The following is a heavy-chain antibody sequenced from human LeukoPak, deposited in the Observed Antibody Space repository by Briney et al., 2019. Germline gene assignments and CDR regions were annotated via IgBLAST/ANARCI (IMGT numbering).Heavy chain of an antibody. CDR2: INPNSGGT. CDR1: GYSFTDKY. V-gene: IGHV1-2*02. Sequence: GASVKVSCKASGYSFTDKYMHWVRQAPGQGLEWMGWINPNSGGTNYAQKFQGRVTMTRDTSISTAYMELSRLRSDDTAVYYCAREWIPLVVVDPGAAFDPWGQGTLVTVSS. D-gene: IGHD2-15*01. J-gene: IGHJ5*02. CDR3: AREWIPLVVVDPGAAFDP.